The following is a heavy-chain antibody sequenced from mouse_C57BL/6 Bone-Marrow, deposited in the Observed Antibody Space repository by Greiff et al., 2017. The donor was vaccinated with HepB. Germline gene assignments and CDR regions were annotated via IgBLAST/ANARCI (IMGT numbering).Heavy chain of an antibody. V-gene: IGHV5-2*01. CDR1: EYEFPSHD. Sequence: DVKLVESGGGLVQPGESLKLSCESNEYEFPSHDMSWVRKTPEKRLELVAAINSDGGSTYYPDTMERRFIISRDNTKKTLYLQMSSLRSEDTALYYCARQRGSYSSSYRFAYWGQGTLVTVSA. CDR3: ARQRGSYSSSYRFAY. J-gene: IGHJ3*01. D-gene: IGHD1-1*01. CDR2: INSDGGST.